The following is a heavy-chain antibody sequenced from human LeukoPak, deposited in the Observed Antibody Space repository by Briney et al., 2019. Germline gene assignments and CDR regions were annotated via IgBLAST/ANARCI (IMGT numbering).Heavy chain of an antibody. Sequence: GGSLRVSCAASGFTFSSDAMSWVRQAPEKGLEWVSAISGNGDITYYADTVKGRFSGSRDNSKNTLYLQLNSLRAEDTAVYYCAKDLRGTLSSRGPFEYWGQGTLVTVPS. D-gene: IGHD1-1*01. V-gene: IGHV3-23*01. CDR1: GFTFSSDA. CDR2: ISGNGDIT. CDR3: AKDLRGTLSSRGPFEY. J-gene: IGHJ4*02.